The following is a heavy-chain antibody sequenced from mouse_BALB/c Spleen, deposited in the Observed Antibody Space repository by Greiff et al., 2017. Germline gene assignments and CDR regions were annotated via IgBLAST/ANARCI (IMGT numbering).Heavy chain of an antibody. V-gene: IGHV2-9*02. J-gene: IGHJ1*01. CDR1: GFSLTSYG. D-gene: IGHD1-1*01. CDR2: IWAGGST. CDR3: AREDYGSSHWYFDV. Sequence: QVQLQQSGPGLVAPSQSLSITCTVSGFSLTSYGVHWVRQPPGKGLEWLGVIWAGGSTNYNSALMSRLSISKDNSKSQVFLKMNSLQTDDTAMYYCAREDYGSSHWYFDVWGAGTTVTVSS.